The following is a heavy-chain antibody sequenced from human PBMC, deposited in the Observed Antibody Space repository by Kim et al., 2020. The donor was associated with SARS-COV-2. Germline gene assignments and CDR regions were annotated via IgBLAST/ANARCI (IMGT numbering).Heavy chain of an antibody. D-gene: IGHD6-13*01. Sequence: YADSVKGRFTISRDNAKNSLYLQMNSLRAEDTALYYCAKELAAASDAFDIWGQGTMVTVSS. J-gene: IGHJ3*02. CDR3: AKELAAASDAFDI. V-gene: IGHV3-9*01.